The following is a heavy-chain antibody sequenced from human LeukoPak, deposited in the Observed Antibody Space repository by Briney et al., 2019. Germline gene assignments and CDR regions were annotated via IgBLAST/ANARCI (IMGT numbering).Heavy chain of an antibody. V-gene: IGHV5-51*01. CDR1: GYSFTSYW. Sequence: GESLKISCKGSGYSFTSYWIGWVRQMPGKGLEWMGIIYPGDSDTRYSPSFQGQVTISADKSISTAYLQWSSLKASDTAMYYCARRTYDILTGSYWGFDYWGQGTLVTVSS. J-gene: IGHJ4*02. D-gene: IGHD3-9*01. CDR2: IYPGDSDT. CDR3: ARRTYDILTGSYWGFDY.